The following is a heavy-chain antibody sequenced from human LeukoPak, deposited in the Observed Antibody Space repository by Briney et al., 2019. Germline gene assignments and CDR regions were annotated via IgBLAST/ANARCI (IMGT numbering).Heavy chain of an antibody. CDR2: IKSKTDGGTT. V-gene: IGHV3-15*01. J-gene: IGHJ4*02. D-gene: IGHD2-2*01. CDR1: GFTFSNAW. Sequence: GGSLRLSCAASGFTFSNAWMSWVRQAPGKGLEWVGRIKSKTDGGTTDYAAPVKGRFTISRDDSKNTLYPQMNSLKTEDTAVYYCTTGTDLVPAAQRGDYWGQGTLVTVSS. CDR3: TTGTDLVPAAQRGDY.